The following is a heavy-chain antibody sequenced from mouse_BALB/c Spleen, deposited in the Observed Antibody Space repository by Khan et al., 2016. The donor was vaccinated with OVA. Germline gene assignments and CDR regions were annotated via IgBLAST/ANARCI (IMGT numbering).Heavy chain of an antibody. D-gene: IGHD2-1*01. Sequence: QIQLVQSGPELKKPGETVKISCKASGYTFTNYGMNWVKQAPGKGLKWMGWINTYTGEPTYADDFKGRFAFSLETSDSTAYLQINNLKNEDTATYFCARSNGNYWFTYWCQGTLVTVSA. V-gene: IGHV9-3-1*01. J-gene: IGHJ3*01. CDR3: ARSNGNYWFTY. CDR2: INTYTGEP. CDR1: GYTFTNYG.